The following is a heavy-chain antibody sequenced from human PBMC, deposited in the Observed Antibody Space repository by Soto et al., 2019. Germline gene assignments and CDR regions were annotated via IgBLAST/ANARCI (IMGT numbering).Heavy chain of an antibody. D-gene: IGHD6-6*01. V-gene: IGHV3-21*01. CDR1: GFTFSSYS. CDR2: ISSSSSYI. J-gene: IGHJ6*02. CDR3: ARTPISSIAARLIPIYYYYGMDV. Sequence: AGGSLRLSCAASGFTFSSYSMNWVRQAPGKGLEWVSSISSSSSYIYYADSVKGRFTISRDNAKNSLYLQMNSLRAEDTAVYYCARTPISSIAARLIPIYYYYGMDVWGQGTTVTVSS.